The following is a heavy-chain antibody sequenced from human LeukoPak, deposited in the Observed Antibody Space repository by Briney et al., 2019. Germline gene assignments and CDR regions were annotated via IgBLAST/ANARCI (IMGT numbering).Heavy chain of an antibody. D-gene: IGHD6-13*01. V-gene: IGHV1-2*02. Sequence: ASVKVSCKASGYTFTGYYMHWVRQAPGQGLEWMGWINPNSGGTNYAQKFQGRVTMTRDTSISTAYMELSRLRSDDTAVYYCARVFSGYSSSWYLDYWGQGTLVTVSS. CDR1: GYTFTGYY. CDR2: INPNSGGT. J-gene: IGHJ4*02. CDR3: ARVFSGYSSSWYLDY.